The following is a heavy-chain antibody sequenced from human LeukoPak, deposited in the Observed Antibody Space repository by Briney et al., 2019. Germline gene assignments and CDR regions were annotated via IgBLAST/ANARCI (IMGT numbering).Heavy chain of an antibody. Sequence: PGGPLRLSSAASGFTFSNYWMSCVRQAPGKGLEWVANIKEDGSRNHYVDSVKGRFTISRDNAKGSLYLQMNSLRAEDTAVYYCARQLSGWYDADPYWGQGTLVTVSS. V-gene: IGHV3-7*05. CDR1: GFTFSNYW. J-gene: IGHJ4*02. CDR3: ARQLSGWYDADPY. D-gene: IGHD6-19*01. CDR2: IKEDGSRN.